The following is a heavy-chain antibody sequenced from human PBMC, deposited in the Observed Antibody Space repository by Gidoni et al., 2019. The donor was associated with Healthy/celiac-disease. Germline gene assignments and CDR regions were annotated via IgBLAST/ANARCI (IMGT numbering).Heavy chain of an antibody. J-gene: IGHJ4*02. CDR1: GLTFMRSG. V-gene: IGHV3-30*02. D-gene: IGHD3-22*01. CDR2: IRYDGSNK. CDR3: AKRGRYYDSSGYYYFDY. Sequence: VQLLVCGGGVVQPGGSLALSWQATGLTFMRSGMHWVRQAPGKGLEWVAFIRYDGSNKYYADSVKGRFTISRDNSKNTLYLQMNSLRAEDTAVYYCAKRGRYYDSSGYYYFDYWGQGTLVTVSS.